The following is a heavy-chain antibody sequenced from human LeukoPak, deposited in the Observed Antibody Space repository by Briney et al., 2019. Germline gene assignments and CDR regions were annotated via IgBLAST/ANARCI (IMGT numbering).Heavy chain of an antibody. J-gene: IGHJ6*02. CDR2: ITSDGTTT. V-gene: IGHV3-74*03. CDR1: GSTFSTTW. Sequence: GGSLRLSCASSGSTFSTTWMHWVRQAPGKGLLWVSLITSDGTTTTYADSVKGRFTISRDNAANMLYLQMNSLRAEDSAVYYCATDSYYSIAVWGQGTTVTASS. CDR3: ATDSYYSIAV.